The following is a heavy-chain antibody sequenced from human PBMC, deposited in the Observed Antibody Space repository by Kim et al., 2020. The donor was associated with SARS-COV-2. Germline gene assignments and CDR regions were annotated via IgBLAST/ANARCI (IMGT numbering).Heavy chain of an antibody. Sequence: GGSLRLSCATSGFTISNYWMSWVRQAPGKGLEWVANIKQDGSEKNYVDSVKGRFTISRDSAKNSLYLQMNTLRAEDTAVYYCARNRGLDVWGQGTTVTVSS. CDR3: ARNRGLDV. CDR1: GFTISNYW. V-gene: IGHV3-7*01. J-gene: IGHJ6*02. CDR2: IKQDGSEK.